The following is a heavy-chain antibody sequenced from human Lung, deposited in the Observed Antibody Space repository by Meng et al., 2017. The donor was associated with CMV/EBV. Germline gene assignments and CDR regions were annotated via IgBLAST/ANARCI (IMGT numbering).Heavy chain of an antibody. Sequence: SVKVSCKASGYTFITYYIHWVRQAPGQGLEWMGRINPDGGTTTYSQKFQGGVTLTSDTSTNTVYMELSRLRYEDTAVYYCARDLVGYDAFDVWGHWTMFT. V-gene: IGHV1-46*01. CDR3: ARDLVGYDAFDV. D-gene: IGHD3-22*01. CDR2: INPDGGTT. CDR1: GYTFITYY. J-gene: IGHJ3*01.